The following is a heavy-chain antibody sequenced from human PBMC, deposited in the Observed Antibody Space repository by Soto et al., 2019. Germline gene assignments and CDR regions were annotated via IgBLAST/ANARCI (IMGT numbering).Heavy chain of an antibody. Sequence: ECLKRGCKGFGDRCTSYWLGWVRQMPGKGLEWMRIIYPGDPDTTYSPSFQGHVTISADKSISTAYLQWSSLKASDTAMYYCARQGDTAMDVDYWGQGTLVTVSS. J-gene: IGHJ4*02. CDR2: IYPGDPDT. V-gene: IGHV5-51*01. CDR3: ARQGDTAMDVDY. D-gene: IGHD5-18*01. CDR1: GDRCTSYW.